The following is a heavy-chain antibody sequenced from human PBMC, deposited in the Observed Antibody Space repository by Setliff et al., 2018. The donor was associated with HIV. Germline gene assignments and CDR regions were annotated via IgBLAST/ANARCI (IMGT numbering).Heavy chain of an antibody. D-gene: IGHD2-21*01. CDR1: GGTFSNYA. V-gene: IGHV1-8*02. CDR3: ARGHLDRDYWEDIVGNWFAP. CDR2: MNPKSGNT. Sequence: ASVKVSCKASGGTFSNYAINWVRQAPGQGLEWMGWMNPKSGNTGYAQKFQGRVTMTSNTFIGTAYMELSSLASEDTAVYYCARGHLDRDYWEDIVGNWFAPWGQGTLVTVSS. J-gene: IGHJ5*02.